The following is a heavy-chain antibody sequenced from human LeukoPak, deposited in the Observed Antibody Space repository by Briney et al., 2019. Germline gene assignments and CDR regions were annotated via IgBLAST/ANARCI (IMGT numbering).Heavy chain of an antibody. Sequence: SETLSLTCTVSGGSISSYYWGWIRQPPGKGLEWIGSIYYSGSTYCNPSLKSRVTISVDTSKNQFSLKLSSVTAADTAVYYCARGRSYCTNGACSWFDPWGQGTLVTVSS. D-gene: IGHD2-8*01. V-gene: IGHV4-39*01. J-gene: IGHJ5*02. CDR1: GGSISSYY. CDR2: IYYSGST. CDR3: ARGRSYCTNGACSWFDP.